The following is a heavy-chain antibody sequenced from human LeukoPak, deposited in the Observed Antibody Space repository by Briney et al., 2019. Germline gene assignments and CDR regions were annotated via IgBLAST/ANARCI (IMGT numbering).Heavy chain of an antibody. V-gene: IGHV3-7*01. Sequence: GGSLRLSCVASGFTFSSSWMAWVRQAPGKGLQWVANINHDGSVKNYVGSVKGRFAISRDDAQNSFYLQMNSLETDDTAVYYCAKDSYSKGDYWGQGTLVTVSS. CDR1: GFTFSSSW. D-gene: IGHD4-11*01. CDR3: AKDSYSKGDY. CDR2: INHDGSVK. J-gene: IGHJ4*02.